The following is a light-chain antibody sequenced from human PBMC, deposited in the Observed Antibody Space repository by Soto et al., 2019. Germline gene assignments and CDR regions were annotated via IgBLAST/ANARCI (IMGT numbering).Light chain of an antibody. CDR1: QSVSSS. V-gene: IGKV3-11*01. CDR3: QQRSNWPRALT. CDR2: GAS. J-gene: IGKJ4*01. Sequence: EIVLTQSPATLSLSPGDRATLSCRASQSVSSSLTWYQQKPGQAPRLLIYGASNRATGIPARFSGSGSGTDFTLTISSLEPEDFAIYYCQQRSNWPRALTFGGGTKVEIK.